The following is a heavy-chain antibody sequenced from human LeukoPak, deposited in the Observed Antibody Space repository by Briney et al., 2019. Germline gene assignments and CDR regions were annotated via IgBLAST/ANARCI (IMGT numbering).Heavy chain of an antibody. CDR2: INPSGGST. J-gene: IGHJ4*02. CDR1: GYTFTSYY. D-gene: IGHD1-20*01. V-gene: IGHV1-46*01. Sequence: ASVKVSCKASGYTFTSYYMHWVRQAPGQGLEWMGIINPSGGSTSYAQKFQGRVTMTRYTSTSTVYMELSSLRSEDTAVYYCASSGYNWNYVDYWGQGTLVTVSS. CDR3: ASSGYNWNYVDY.